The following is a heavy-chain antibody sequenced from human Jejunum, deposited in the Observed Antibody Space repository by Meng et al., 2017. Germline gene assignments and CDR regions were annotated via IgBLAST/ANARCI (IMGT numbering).Heavy chain of an antibody. D-gene: IGHD2-15*01. CDR2: IKHDVSDT. CDR1: GFTFSNYW. J-gene: IGHJ4*02. Sequence: GESLKISCAGSGFTFSNYWMNWVRQAPGKGLEWVALIKHDVSDTYHVDSVKGRFTISRDNAKNSLYLQMNSLRAEDTAVYYCARSREAHCSGGTCYTGDYWGQGTLVTVSS. V-gene: IGHV3-7*01. CDR3: ARSREAHCSGGTCYTGDY.